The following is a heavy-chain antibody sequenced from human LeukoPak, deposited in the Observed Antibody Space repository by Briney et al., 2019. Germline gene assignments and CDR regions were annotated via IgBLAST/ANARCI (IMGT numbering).Heavy chain of an antibody. V-gene: IGHV1-2*02. CDR3: AREFTLHYYDSSGYPPTNWFDP. CDR1: GYTFTSYD. J-gene: IGHJ5*02. D-gene: IGHD3-22*01. Sequence: GALVKVSCKASGYTFTSYDINWVRQATGQGLEWMGWINPNSGGTNYAQKFQGRVTMTRDTSISTAYMELSSLRSEDTAVYYCAREFTLHYYDSSGYPPTNWFDPWGQGTLVTVSS. CDR2: INPNSGGT.